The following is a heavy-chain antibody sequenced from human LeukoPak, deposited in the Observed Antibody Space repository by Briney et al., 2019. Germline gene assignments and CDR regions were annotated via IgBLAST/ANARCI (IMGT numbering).Heavy chain of an antibody. D-gene: IGHD2-2*01. CDR3: ARGPPRPYCSSTSCSPRTFDY. J-gene: IGHJ4*02. CDR2: IYYSGST. CDR1: GGSISSSSYY. Sequence: SETLSLTCTVSGGSISSSSYYWGWIRQPPGKGLEWVGSIYYSGSTNYNPSLKSRVTISVDTSKNRFSLKLSSVTAADTAVYYCARGPPRPYCSSTSCSPRTFDYWGQGTLVTVSS. V-gene: IGHV4-39*07.